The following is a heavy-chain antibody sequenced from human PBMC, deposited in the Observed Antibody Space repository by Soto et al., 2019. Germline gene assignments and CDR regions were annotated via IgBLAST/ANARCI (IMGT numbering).Heavy chain of an antibody. CDR3: AAVPSSSHYYYGMDV. CDR1: GFTFTSSA. V-gene: IGHV1-58*01. J-gene: IGHJ6*02. CDR2: IVVGSGNT. D-gene: IGHD6-6*01. Sequence: SVKVSCKASGFTFTSSAVQWVRQARGQRLEWIGWIVVGSGNTNYAQKFQERVTITRDMSTSTAYMELSSLRSEDTTVYYCAAVPSSSHYYYGMDVWGQGTTVTVSS.